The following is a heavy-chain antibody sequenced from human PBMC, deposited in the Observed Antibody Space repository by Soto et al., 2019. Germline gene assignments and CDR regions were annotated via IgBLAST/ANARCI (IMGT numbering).Heavy chain of an antibody. D-gene: IGHD2-2*02. J-gene: IGHJ6*02. V-gene: IGHV3-30*18. CDR2: ISYDGSNK. CDR1: GFTFSSYG. Sequence: GGSLRLSCAASGFTFSSYGMHWVRQAPGKGLEWVAVISYDGSNKYYADSVKGRFTISRDNSKNTLYLQMNSLRAEDTAVYYCAKGRIAGGYCSSTSCYTSVGMDVWGQGTTVTVSS. CDR3: AKGRIAGGYCSSTSCYTSVGMDV.